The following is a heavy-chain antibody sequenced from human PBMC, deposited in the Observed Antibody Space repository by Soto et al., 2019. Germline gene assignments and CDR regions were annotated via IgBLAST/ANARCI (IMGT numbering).Heavy chain of an antibody. CDR2: INHSGST. CDR3: ARGKRWVVPAASGPGLAFDI. Sequence: QVQLQQWGAGLLKPSETLSLTCAVYGGSFSGYYWSWIRQPPGKGLEWIGEINHSGSTNYNPSLKSRVTISIDTSKNQFSLKLSSVTAADTAVYYCARGKRWVVPAASGPGLAFDIWGQGTMVTVSS. D-gene: IGHD2-2*01. J-gene: IGHJ3*02. V-gene: IGHV4-34*01. CDR1: GGSFSGYY.